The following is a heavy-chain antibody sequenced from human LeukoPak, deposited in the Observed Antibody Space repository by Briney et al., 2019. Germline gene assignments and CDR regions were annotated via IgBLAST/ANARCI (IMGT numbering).Heavy chain of an antibody. CDR1: GGTFSSYA. D-gene: IGHD3-9*01. Sequence: GASVKVSCKASGGTFSSYAISWVRQGPGQGLECMGGIIPIFGTANYAQKFQGRVTITADESTSTAYMQLSSLRSEDTAVYYCARGPLYYDILTGYSAFDYWGQGTLVTVSS. CDR3: ARGPLYYDILTGYSAFDY. CDR2: IIPIFGTA. V-gene: IGHV1-69*01. J-gene: IGHJ4*02.